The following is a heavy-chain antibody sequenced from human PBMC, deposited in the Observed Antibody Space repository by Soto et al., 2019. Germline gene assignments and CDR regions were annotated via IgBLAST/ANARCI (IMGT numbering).Heavy chain of an antibody. CDR1: GFTFTSSA. D-gene: IGHD6-19*01. Sequence: SVKVSCKASGFTFTSSAVQWVRQARGQRLEWIGWVVVGSGNTNYAQKFQERVTITRDMSTSTAYMELSSLRSEDTAVYYCAAAPGIAVAGIDYWGQGTLVTVSS. V-gene: IGHV1-58*01. CDR3: AAAPGIAVAGIDY. J-gene: IGHJ4*02. CDR2: VVVGSGNT.